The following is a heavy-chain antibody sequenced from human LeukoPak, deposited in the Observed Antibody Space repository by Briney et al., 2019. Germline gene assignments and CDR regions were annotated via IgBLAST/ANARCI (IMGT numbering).Heavy chain of an antibody. J-gene: IGHJ4*02. D-gene: IGHD6-6*01. Sequence: SETLSLTCTVSGYSISRGYYWGWIRQPPGKGLEWIGSIYHSGSTYYNLSLKSRVTISVDTSKNQFSLKLSSVTAADTAVYYCARGPTGYSSSSLYFDYWGQGTLVTVSS. CDR3: ARGPTGYSSSSLYFDY. CDR1: GYSISRGYY. CDR2: IYHSGST. V-gene: IGHV4-38-2*02.